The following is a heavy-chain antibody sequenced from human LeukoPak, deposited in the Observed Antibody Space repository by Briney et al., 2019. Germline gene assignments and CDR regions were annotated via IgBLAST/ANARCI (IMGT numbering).Heavy chain of an antibody. V-gene: IGHV3-23*01. CDR2: ISGSGGST. CDR3: AKDRYSSGPGAFDY. CDR1: GFTFSSFA. J-gene: IGHJ4*02. D-gene: IGHD6-19*01. Sequence: GGSLRFSCAPSGFTFSSFAMNWVRQAPGKGLEWVSAISGSGGSTYYADSVEGRFTISRDNSKNTLYLQMNSLRAEDTAVHYCAKDRYSSGPGAFDYWGQGTLVTVSS.